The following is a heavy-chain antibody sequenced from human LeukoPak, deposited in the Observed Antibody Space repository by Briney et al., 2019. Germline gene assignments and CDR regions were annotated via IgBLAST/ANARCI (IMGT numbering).Heavy chain of an antibody. D-gene: IGHD3-3*01. CDR3: AKITISWLVSFAFDI. Sequence: GGSLRLSCAASGFTVSSNYMSWVRQAPGKGLEWVSVIYSGGSTYYADSVKGRFTISRDNSKNTLYLQMNSLRAEDTAVYYCAKITISWLVSFAFDIWGQGTMVTVSS. CDR1: GFTVSSNY. CDR2: IYSGGST. V-gene: IGHV3-53*01. J-gene: IGHJ3*02.